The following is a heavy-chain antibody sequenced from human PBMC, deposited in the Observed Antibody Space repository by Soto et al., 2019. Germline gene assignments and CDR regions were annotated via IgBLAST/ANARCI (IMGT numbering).Heavy chain of an antibody. CDR3: TRGTDHPNWFDP. Sequence: GSLIRSYAASGFPCSYYAIHCVRQAPGKGLEWVAVISYDGSNKYYADSVKGRFTISRDNSKSIAYLQMNSLKTEDTAVYYCTRGTDHPNWFDPWGQGTLVNVSA. CDR1: GFPCSYYA. CDR2: ISYDGSNK. V-gene: IGHV3-30-3*01. J-gene: IGHJ5*02.